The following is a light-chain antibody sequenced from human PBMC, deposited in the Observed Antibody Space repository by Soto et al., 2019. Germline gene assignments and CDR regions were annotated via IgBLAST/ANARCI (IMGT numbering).Light chain of an antibody. CDR3: AAGDDSLSDRV. CDR2: AND. J-gene: IGLJ3*02. Sequence: QSVLTQPPSASGTPGQRVTISCSGSGSNVGTSYVYWYQQLPGTAPKLLIYANDQRPSGVPDRFSGSKSGTSASLAISGRRSEDEADYYCAAGDDSLSDRVFGGGTKVTVL. V-gene: IGLV1-47*01. CDR1: GSNVGTSY.